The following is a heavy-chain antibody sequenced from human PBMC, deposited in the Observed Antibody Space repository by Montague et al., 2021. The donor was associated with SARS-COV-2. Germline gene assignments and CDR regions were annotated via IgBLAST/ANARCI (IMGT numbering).Heavy chain of an antibody. CDR3: VRLPLTRGGFDQ. CDR1: GGSVTDTDYY. V-gene: IGHV4-39*01. CDR2: TVQNGNS. D-gene: IGHD3-10*01. Sequence: SETLSLTCAVSGGSVTDTDYYWGWVRRPPGKGLEWLGTTVQNGNSFSNPSLKSRLSIFVHTSINEVSLSLGSVTAADTAIYYCVRLPLTRGGFDQWGQGALVPVSS. J-gene: IGHJ4*02.